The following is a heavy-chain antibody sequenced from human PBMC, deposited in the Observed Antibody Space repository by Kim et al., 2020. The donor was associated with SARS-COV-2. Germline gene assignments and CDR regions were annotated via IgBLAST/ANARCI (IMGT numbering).Heavy chain of an antibody. CDR2: IDPSDSYT. CDR3: ATYCGGDCYPPGGAFDI. Sequence: GESLKISCKGSGYSFTSYWISWVRQMPGKGLEWMGRIDPSDSYTNYSPSFQGHVTISADKSISTAYLQWSSLKASDTAMYYCATYCGGDCYPPGGAFDIWGQGTMVTVSS. J-gene: IGHJ3*02. V-gene: IGHV5-10-1*01. CDR1: GYSFTSYW. D-gene: IGHD2-21*02.